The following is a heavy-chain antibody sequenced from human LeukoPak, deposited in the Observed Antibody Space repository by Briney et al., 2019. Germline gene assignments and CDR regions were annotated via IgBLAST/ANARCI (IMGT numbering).Heavy chain of an antibody. J-gene: IGHJ4*02. Sequence: GASVKVSCKVSGYTLTELSMHWVRQAPGKGHERMGGFDPEDGETIYAQKFQGRVTMTEDTSTDTACMELSSLRSEDTAVYYCATESLPYYDSSGYPNPFDYWGQGTLVTVSS. CDR2: FDPEDGET. CDR1: GYTLTELS. D-gene: IGHD3-22*01. V-gene: IGHV1-24*01. CDR3: ATESLPYYDSSGYPNPFDY.